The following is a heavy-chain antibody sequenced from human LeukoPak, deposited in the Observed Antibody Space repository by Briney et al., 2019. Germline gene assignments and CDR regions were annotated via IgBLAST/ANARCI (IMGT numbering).Heavy chain of an antibody. V-gene: IGHV1-69*05. CDR3: ARADPYYDSSGYYYGEVSWFDP. CDR2: IIPIFGTA. CDR1: GGTFSSYA. J-gene: IGHJ5*02. Sequence: SVKVSCKASGGTFSSYAISWVRQAPGQGLEWMGGIIPIFGTANYAQKLQGRVTITTDESTSTAYMELSSLRSEDTAVYYCARADPYYDSSGYYYGEVSWFDPWGQGTLVTVSS. D-gene: IGHD3-22*01.